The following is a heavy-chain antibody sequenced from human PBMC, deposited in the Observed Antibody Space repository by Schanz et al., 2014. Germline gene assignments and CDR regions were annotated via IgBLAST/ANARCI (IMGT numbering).Heavy chain of an antibody. CDR2: FGGGGGGP. D-gene: IGHD1-26*01. J-gene: IGHJ4*02. CDR3: AKEGSIYWDRSVDY. V-gene: IGHV3-23*01. Sequence: EVQLLESGGGLVQPGGSLRLSCAASDFSFSTFAMTWVRQAPGKGLEWVSTFGGGGGGPFYADSVEGRFTISRDTSKNTLYLQMNSLRPEDTAVYYCAKEGSIYWDRSVDYWGQGTLVTVSS. CDR1: DFSFSTFA.